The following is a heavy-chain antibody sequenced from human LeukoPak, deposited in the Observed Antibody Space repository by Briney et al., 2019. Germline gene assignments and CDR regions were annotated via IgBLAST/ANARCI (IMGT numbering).Heavy chain of an antibody. J-gene: IGHJ4*02. Sequence: GGSLRLSCAASGFTFSSYAMSWVRQAPGKGLEWVSAISGSGAGTYYADSVKGRFTISRDNSKNTLYLQMNSLRAEDTAVYYCAKDLGRSWDHFDSRGSAYWGQGTLVTVSS. V-gene: IGHV3-23*01. CDR3: AKDLGRSWDHFDSRGSAY. CDR2: ISGSGAGT. CDR1: GFTFSSYA. D-gene: IGHD3-22*01.